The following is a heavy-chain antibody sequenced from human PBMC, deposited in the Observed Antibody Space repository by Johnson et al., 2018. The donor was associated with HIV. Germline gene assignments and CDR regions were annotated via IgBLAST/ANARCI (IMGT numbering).Heavy chain of an antibody. CDR2: ISNADSTI. D-gene: IGHD3-3*01. Sequence: QVQLVESGGGLVKPGGSLRLSCAASGFTFSAYYMSWIRQAPGKGLDWVSYISNADSTIYYADSVKGRFTISSDNSKKPLYLQVNSLRPEDTAIYYCARDRITYYDFWSGSGGAFDIWGQGTMVTVSS. V-gene: IGHV3-11*04. J-gene: IGHJ3*02. CDR3: ARDRITYYDFWSGSGGAFDI. CDR1: GFTFSAYY.